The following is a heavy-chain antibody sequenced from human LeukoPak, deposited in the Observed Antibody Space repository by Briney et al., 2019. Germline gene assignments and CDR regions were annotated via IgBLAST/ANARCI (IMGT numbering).Heavy chain of an antibody. CDR3: ARHFSPYYYNDSGLETFDI. CDR1: GGSNY. J-gene: IGHJ3*02. Sequence: SETLSLTCTVSGGSNYWSWIRQPPGKGLEWIAYIHYSGTTNYNPSLKSRVTISIDTSKNQFSLKLNSVTAADTAVYYCARHFSPYYYNDSGLETFDIWGQGTMVTVSA. D-gene: IGHD3-22*01. CDR2: IHYSGTT. V-gene: IGHV4-59*08.